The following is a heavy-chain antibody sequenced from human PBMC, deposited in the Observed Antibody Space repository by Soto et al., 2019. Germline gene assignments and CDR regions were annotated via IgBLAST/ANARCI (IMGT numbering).Heavy chain of an antibody. CDR2: ISAYNGNT. CDR1: GYTFTSYG. CDR3: ARDLWPGTTGYGWFDP. J-gene: IGHJ5*02. V-gene: IGHV1-18*01. Sequence: ASVKVSCKASGYTFTSYGISWVRQAPGQGLEWMGWISAYNGNTNYAQKLQGRVTMTTDTSTSTAYMELRSLRSDDTAVYYCARDLWPGTTGYGWFDPWDQGTLVTVSS. D-gene: IGHD1-7*01.